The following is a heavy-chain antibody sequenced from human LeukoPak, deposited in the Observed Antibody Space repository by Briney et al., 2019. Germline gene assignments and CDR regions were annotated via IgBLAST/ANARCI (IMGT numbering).Heavy chain of an antibody. J-gene: IGHJ4*02. Sequence: SETQSLTCTVSGYSISSGYYWGWIRQPPGKGLEWIGSIYHSGRTYYNPSLKSRVTISVDTSKNQFSLKLSSVAAADTAVYYCAREVEEYYDSSGYYPGYWGQGTLVTVSS. CDR1: GYSISSGYY. V-gene: IGHV4-38-2*02. CDR3: AREVEEYYDSSGYYPGY. D-gene: IGHD3-22*01. CDR2: IYHSGRT.